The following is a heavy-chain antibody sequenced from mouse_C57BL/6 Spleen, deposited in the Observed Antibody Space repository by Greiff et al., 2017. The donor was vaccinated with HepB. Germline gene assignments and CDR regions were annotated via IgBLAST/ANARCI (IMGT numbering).Heavy chain of an antibody. CDR1: GFTFNTHA. CDR3: VREEVYGYYVYFDV. D-gene: IGHD2-3*01. J-gene: IGHJ1*03. CDR2: IRSKSSNYAT. V-gene: IGHV10-3*01. Sequence: GGGLVQPKGSLKLSCAVYGFTFNTHAMHWVRQAPGKGLEWVARIRSKSSNYATYYADSVKDRFTIPRDDSQSMLYLQMNNLKTVDTAMYYCVREEVYGYYVYFDVWGTGTTGTVSS.